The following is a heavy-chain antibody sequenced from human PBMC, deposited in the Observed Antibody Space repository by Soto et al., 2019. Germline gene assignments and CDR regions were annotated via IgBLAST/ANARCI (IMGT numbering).Heavy chain of an antibody. CDR2: INAGNGNT. D-gene: IGHD3-22*01. J-gene: IGHJ4*02. CDR1: GYTFTSYG. CDR3: ARDPPRSWDSSGFDY. V-gene: IGHV1-3*01. Sequence: ASVKVSCKASGYTFTSYGRHWVRQAPGQRLEWMGWINAGNGNTKYSQKFQGRVTITRDTSASTAYMELSSLRSEDTAVYYCARDPPRSWDSSGFDYWGQGTLVTVSS.